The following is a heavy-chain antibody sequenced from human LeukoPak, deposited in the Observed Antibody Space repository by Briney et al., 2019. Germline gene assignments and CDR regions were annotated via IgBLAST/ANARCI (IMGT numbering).Heavy chain of an antibody. CDR1: GFTFSSYG. D-gene: IGHD3-10*01. Sequence: PGGSLRLSCAASGFTFSSYGMSWVRQAPGEGLEWVSAISGIVGSTYYADSVKGRFTISRDNSKNTLYLKMNSVRAEDTAVYYCAKDPSYIIIWFGELDYWGRGKLVTVSS. V-gene: IGHV3-23*01. CDR3: AKDPSYIIIWFGELDY. CDR2: ISGIVGST. J-gene: IGHJ4*02.